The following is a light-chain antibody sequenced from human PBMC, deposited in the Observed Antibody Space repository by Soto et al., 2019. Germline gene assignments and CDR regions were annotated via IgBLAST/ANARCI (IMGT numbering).Light chain of an antibody. J-gene: IGLJ2*01. V-gene: IGLV2-23*01. CDR1: SSDVGSYNL. CDR3: SSYAGDSVV. CDR2: EGS. Sequence: QSVLTQPASVSGSPGQSITISCTGTSSDVGSYNLVSWYQQQPGKAPKLMIYEGSKRPSGVSNRFSGSKSGNTASLTISGLQAEDGADYYCSSYAGDSVVFGGGTKLT.